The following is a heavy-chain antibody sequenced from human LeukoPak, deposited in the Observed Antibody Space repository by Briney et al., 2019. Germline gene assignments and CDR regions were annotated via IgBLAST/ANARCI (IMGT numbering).Heavy chain of an antibody. V-gene: IGHV4-38-2*02. Sequence: SETLSLTCTVSGYSISSGYYCGWIRQPPGKGLEWIGSIYHSGSTYYNPSLKSRITISVDTSKNQFSLKMSSVTAADTAFYYCARDGGGYSSSWYNWFNPWGQGTLVTVSS. CDR2: IYHSGST. CDR1: GYSISSGYY. J-gene: IGHJ5*02. D-gene: IGHD6-13*01. CDR3: ARDGGGYSSSWYNWFNP.